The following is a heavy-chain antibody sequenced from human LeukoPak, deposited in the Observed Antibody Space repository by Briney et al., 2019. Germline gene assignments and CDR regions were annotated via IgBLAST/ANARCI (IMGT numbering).Heavy chain of an antibody. J-gene: IGHJ4*02. CDR3: ARAHSNNWRFDY. Sequence: PSETLSLTCAVYGGSFSGYYWSWIRQPPGKGLEWIGEINHSGSTNYNPSLKSRVTISVDTSKNQFSLKLSSVTAADTAVYYCARAHSNNWRFDYWGQGTLVTVSS. CDR1: GGSFSGYY. D-gene: IGHD6-13*01. V-gene: IGHV4-34*01. CDR2: INHSGST.